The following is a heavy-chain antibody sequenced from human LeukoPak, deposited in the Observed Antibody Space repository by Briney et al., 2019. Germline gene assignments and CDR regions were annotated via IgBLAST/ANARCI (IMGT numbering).Heavy chain of an antibody. Sequence: ASVKVSCKASGYTFTSYDINWVRQAPGQGLEWMGWMNPNSGNTGYAQKFQGRVTITRNTSISTAYMELSSLRSEDTAVYYCASDHTRLAAREFWGQGTLVTVSS. CDR1: GYTFTSYD. D-gene: IGHD6-6*01. CDR3: ASDHTRLAAREF. CDR2: MNPNSGNT. J-gene: IGHJ4*02. V-gene: IGHV1-8*03.